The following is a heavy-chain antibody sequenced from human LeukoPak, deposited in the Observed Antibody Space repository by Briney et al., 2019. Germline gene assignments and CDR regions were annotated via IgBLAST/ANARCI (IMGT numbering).Heavy chain of an antibody. V-gene: IGHV3-9*01. CDR3: AKGRGYSYGTELDY. D-gene: IGHD5-18*01. CDR2: VSRNSGTI. J-gene: IGHJ4*02. CDR1: GFTFDDYA. Sequence: PARSLRLSCAASGFTFDDYAMHWVRQAPGKGLEWVSGVSRNSGTIGYADSVKGRFTIPRDNAKNSLYLQMNSLRAEDTALYYCAKGRGYSYGTELDYWGQGTLVTVSS.